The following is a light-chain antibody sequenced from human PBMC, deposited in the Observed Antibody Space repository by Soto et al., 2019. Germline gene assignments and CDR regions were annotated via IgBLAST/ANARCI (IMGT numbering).Light chain of an antibody. V-gene: IGKV1-5*01. CDR2: DAS. Sequence: DIHMTQSPSTLSASLGDRVSITCRASQSINSWLAWYQQKPGKAPKLLIYDASSLQSGVPSRFSGSESEAEFTLTISGLQPDDFANYSCQQYKNYPFTFGPGTKV. CDR3: QQYKNYPFT. CDR1: QSINSW. J-gene: IGKJ3*01.